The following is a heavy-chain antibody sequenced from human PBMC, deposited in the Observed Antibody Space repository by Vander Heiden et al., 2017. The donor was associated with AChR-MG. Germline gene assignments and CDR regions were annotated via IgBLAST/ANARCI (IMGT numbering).Heavy chain of an antibody. Sequence: QVQLQASGPGLVKPSETLSLTCTVSGGSVSNGSFFWSWFRQPPGKGLEWLGYIYYTGTTNYNPSLKSRVTISVDTSKNQFSLKVNSVTAADTAVYFCARDSLMIQGVSDFWGQGSLVTVSS. CDR2: IYYTGTT. J-gene: IGHJ4*02. CDR1: GGSVSNGSFF. V-gene: IGHV4-61*01. CDR3: ARDSLMIQGVSDF. D-gene: IGHD3-10*01.